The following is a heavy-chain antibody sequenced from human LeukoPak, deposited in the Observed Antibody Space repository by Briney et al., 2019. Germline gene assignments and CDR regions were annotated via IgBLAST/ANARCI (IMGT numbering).Heavy chain of an antibody. J-gene: IGHJ4*02. CDR1: GGSISSYY. V-gene: IGHV4-59*01. CDR3: ARDYLYCSGGSCYSTLDY. CDR2: IYYSGST. Sequence: SETLSLTCTVSGGSISSYYWSWIRQPPGKGLEWIGYIYYSGSTNYNPSLKSRVTISVDTSKNQFSLKLSSVAAADTAVYYCARDYLYCSGGSCYSTLDYWGQGTLVTVSS. D-gene: IGHD2-15*01.